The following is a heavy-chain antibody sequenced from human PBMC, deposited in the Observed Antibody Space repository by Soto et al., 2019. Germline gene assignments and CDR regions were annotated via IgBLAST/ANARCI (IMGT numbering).Heavy chain of an antibody. CDR3: AREGQAYDFWSGYSRPYNWFGP. J-gene: IGHJ5*02. Sequence: GASVKVSCKASGYTFTSYGISWVRQAPGQGLEWMGWISAYNGNTNYAQKLQGRVTMTTDTSTSTAYMELRSLRSDDTAVYYCAREGQAYDFWSGYSRPYNWFGPWGQGTLVTVSS. V-gene: IGHV1-18*04. CDR1: GYTFTSYG. CDR2: ISAYNGNT. D-gene: IGHD3-3*01.